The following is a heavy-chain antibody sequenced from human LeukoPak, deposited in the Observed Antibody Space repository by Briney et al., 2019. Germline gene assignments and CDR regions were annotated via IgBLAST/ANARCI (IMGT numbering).Heavy chain of an antibody. CDR3: ARVRWGGLYYFDY. CDR1: GFTFSSYG. Sequence: PGGSLRLSCAASGFTFSSYGMHWVRQAPGKGLEWVAVISYDGSNKYYADSVKGRFTISRDNSKNTLYLQMNSLRAVDTAVYYCARVRWGGLYYFDYWGQGTLVTVSS. D-gene: IGHD3-16*01. J-gene: IGHJ4*02. CDR2: ISYDGSNK. V-gene: IGHV3-30*03.